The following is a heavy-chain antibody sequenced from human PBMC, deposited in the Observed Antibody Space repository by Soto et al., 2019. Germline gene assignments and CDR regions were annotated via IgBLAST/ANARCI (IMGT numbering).Heavy chain of an antibody. CDR3: ARQAAAGKYYYGMDV. CDR2: IYPGDSDT. V-gene: IGHV5-51*01. D-gene: IGHD6-13*01. Sequence: GESLKISCKCSGYSFTTYWIGLVRQMPGKGLECMGIIYPGDSDTRYGPSFQGQVTISADKSISTAYLQWSSLKASDTAMYYCARQAAAGKYYYGMDVWGQGTTVTVSS. J-gene: IGHJ6*02. CDR1: GYSFTTYW.